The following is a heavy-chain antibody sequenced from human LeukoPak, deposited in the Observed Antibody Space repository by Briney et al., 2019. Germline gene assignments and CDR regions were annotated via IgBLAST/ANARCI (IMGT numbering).Heavy chain of an antibody. V-gene: IGHV3-7*01. CDR2: IKQDGSEK. D-gene: IGHD3-22*01. CDR1: GFTFSSYW. CDR3: AREIGYYDSSGYYTPRHNSILSY. Sequence: GGSLRLSCVASGFTFSSYWMSWVRQAPGKGLEWVANIKQDGSEKYYVDSVKGRFTISRDNAKNSLYLQMNSLRAEDTAVYYCAREIGYYDSSGYYTPRHNSILSYWGQGTLVTVSS. J-gene: IGHJ4*02.